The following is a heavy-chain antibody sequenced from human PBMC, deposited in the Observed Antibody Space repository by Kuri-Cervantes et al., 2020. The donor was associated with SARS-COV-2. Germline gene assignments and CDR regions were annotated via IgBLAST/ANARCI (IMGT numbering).Heavy chain of an antibody. Sequence: ASVKVSCKASGYTFTGYYMHWVRQAPGQGLEWMGWINPNSGGTNYAQRFQGRVTMTRDTSISTAYMELSRLRSDDTAVYYYARLSLGVVVAATDHWGQGTLVTVSS. V-gene: IGHV1-2*02. CDR2: INPNSGGT. D-gene: IGHD2-15*01. CDR3: ARLSLGVVVAATDH. J-gene: IGHJ4*02. CDR1: GYTFTGYY.